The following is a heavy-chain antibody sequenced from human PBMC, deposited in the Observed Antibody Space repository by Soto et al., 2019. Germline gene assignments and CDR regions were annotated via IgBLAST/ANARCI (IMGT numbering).Heavy chain of an antibody. CDR1: GGSISSSSYY. V-gene: IGHV4-39*01. D-gene: IGHD3-10*01. J-gene: IGHJ4*02. CDR3: ASRSDGGSGSYDY. Sequence: SETLSLTCTVSGGSISSSSYYWGWIRQPPGKGLEWIGSIYYSGSTYYNPSLKRRVTISVDTSKNQFSLKLSSVTAADTAVYYCASRSDGGSGSYDYWGQGTLVTVSS. CDR2: IYYSGST.